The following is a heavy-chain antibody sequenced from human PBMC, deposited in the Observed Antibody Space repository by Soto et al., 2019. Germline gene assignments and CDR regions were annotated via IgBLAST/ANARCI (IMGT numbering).Heavy chain of an antibody. D-gene: IGHD3-10*02. CDR3: ARAAGLFGELYWIDP. CDR2: INPLGFST. Sequence: QVQLVQSGAEVKKPGASVKVSYKASGYTFTSYNMHWVRQAPGQGLEWVGMINPLGFSTTYAQKLRGRVTMIRDTSTSTVYMELTNLRSVDTAVYYCARAAGLFGELYWIDPCGQGTLVTVSP. J-gene: IGHJ5*02. V-gene: IGHV1-46*01. CDR1: GYTFTSYN.